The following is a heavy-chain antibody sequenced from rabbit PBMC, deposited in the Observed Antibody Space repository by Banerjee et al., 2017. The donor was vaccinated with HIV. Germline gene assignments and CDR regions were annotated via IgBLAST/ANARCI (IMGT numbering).Heavy chain of an antibody. D-gene: IGHD1-1*01. V-gene: IGHV1S7*01. CDR2: IDHGSGRI. J-gene: IGHJ4*01. Sequence: QSLEESGGGLVQPEGSLTLTCTASGFDFSSGYMSWVRQSPGKGLEGIGFIDHGSGRIYYATWVSGRFPISSDNAQNTVDLQMNSLTAADTATYFCARISGSGSYGFNLWGPGTLVTV. CDR1: GFDFSSGY. CDR3: ARISGSGSYGFNL.